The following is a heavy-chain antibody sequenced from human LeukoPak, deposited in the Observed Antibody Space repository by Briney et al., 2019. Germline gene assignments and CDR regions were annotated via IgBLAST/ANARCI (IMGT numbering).Heavy chain of an antibody. D-gene: IGHD1-26*01. V-gene: IGHV3-30*02. CDR3: GKSSWDLRGVDY. J-gene: IGHJ4*02. CDR1: GFTFSSYG. CDR2: IRYDGNNK. Sequence: GGSLRLSCAASGFTFSSYGMHWVRQAPGKGLEWVAFIRYDGNNKYYADSVKGRFTISRDNSKNTLYLQMNSLRAEDTAVYHCGKSSWDLRGVDYWGQGTQVTVSS.